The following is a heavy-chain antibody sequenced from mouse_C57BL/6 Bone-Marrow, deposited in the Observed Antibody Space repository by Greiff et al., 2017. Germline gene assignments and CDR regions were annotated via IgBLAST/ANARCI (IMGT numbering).Heavy chain of an antibody. J-gene: IGHJ2*01. Sequence: EVKLMESEGGLVQPGSSMKLSCTASGFTFSAYYMAWVRQVPEKGLEWVANINYYGSSTYYLDSLKSRFIISIENARNILYLQMSNLKSEDTASYYCGGYYYGSRAFFDYWGQGTTLTVSA. CDR1: GFTFSAYY. V-gene: IGHV5-16*01. CDR3: GGYYYGSRAFFDY. D-gene: IGHD1-1*01. CDR2: INYYGSST.